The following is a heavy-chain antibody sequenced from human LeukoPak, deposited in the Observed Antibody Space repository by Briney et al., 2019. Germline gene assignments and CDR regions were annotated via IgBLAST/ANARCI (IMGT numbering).Heavy chain of an antibody. Sequence: RPGGSLRLSCAASGFTFSSYAMHWVRQAPGKGLEYVSAISSNGGSTYYANSVKGRFTISRDNAKNSLYLQMNSLRAEDTAVYYCARAAVPSYCSGGSCYFMDWGQGTLVTVSS. CDR2: ISSNGGST. J-gene: IGHJ4*02. CDR3: ARAAVPSYCSGGSCYFMD. D-gene: IGHD2-15*01. CDR1: GFTFSSYA. V-gene: IGHV3-64*01.